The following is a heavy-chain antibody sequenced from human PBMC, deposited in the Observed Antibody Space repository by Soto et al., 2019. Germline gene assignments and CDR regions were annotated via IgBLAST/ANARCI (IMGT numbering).Heavy chain of an antibody. CDR1: GGSFNTFA. V-gene: IGHV1-8*01. J-gene: IGHJ4*02. CDR2: MNPNSGNT. Sequence: ASVKVSCKASGGSFNTFASSWVRQATGQGLEWMGWMNPNSGNTGYAQKFQGRVTMTRNTSISTAYMELSSLRSEDTAVYYCARGAVDYWGQGTLVTVSS. CDR3: ARGAVDY.